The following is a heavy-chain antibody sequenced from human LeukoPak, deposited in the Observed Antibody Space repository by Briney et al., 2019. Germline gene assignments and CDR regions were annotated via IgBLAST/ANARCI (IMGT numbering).Heavy chain of an antibody. CDR3: ARDLDGSGSGRFDY. Sequence: PGGSLRLSCAATSAFTFSTSWMHWVRQAPGKGLEWVSRVNRDGTSTGYADSVKGRFTISRDNAKNTLYLQMNSLRVEDTAVYYCARDLDGSGSGRFDYWGQGTLVTVSS. D-gene: IGHD3-10*01. CDR2: VNRDGTST. CDR1: AFTFSTSW. V-gene: IGHV3-74*01. J-gene: IGHJ4*02.